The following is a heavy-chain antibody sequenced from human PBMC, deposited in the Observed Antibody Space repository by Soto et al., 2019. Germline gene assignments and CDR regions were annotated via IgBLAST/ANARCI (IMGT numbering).Heavy chain of an antibody. CDR2: ISYDGSNK. J-gene: IGHJ4*02. CDR1: GYTFTSYY. Sequence: SCKASGYTFTSYYMHWVRQAPGKGLEWVAVISYDGSNKYYADSVKGRFTISRDNSKNTLYLQMNSLRAEDTAVYYCASMGDDILTGYYLTDYWGQGTLVTVSS. D-gene: IGHD3-9*01. CDR3: ASMGDDILTGYYLTDY. V-gene: IGHV3-30-3*01.